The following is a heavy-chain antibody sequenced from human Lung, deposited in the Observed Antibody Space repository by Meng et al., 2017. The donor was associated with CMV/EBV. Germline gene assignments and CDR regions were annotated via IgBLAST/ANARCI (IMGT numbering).Heavy chain of an antibody. D-gene: IGHD3-3*01. V-gene: IGHV3-21*04. CDR1: GFSLSDYS. CDR2: SSKSEGYI. J-gene: IGHJ4*02. Sequence: GEFLKISCAASGFSLSDYSMNWVRQAPGKGLEWVSISSKSEGYIRYADSVKGRFTISRDNAKNSLSLQMNNLRAEDTAVYYCARCYDFWSGYYSDYWGQGXLVTVSS. CDR3: ARCYDFWSGYYSDY.